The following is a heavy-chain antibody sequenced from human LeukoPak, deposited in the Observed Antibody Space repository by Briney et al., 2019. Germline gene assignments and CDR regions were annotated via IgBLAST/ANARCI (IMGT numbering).Heavy chain of an antibody. CDR1: GGSFSGYY. CDR3: ARGSPRMDIVVVPAASSLNWFDP. CDR2: INHSGST. V-gene: IGHV4-34*01. Sequence: SETLSLTCAVYGGSFSGYYWSWIRQPPGKGLEWIGEINHSGSTNYNPSLKSRVTISVDTSKNQFSLKLSSVTAADTAVYYCARGSPRMDIVVVPAASSLNWFDPWGQGTLVTVSS. J-gene: IGHJ5*02. D-gene: IGHD2-2*03.